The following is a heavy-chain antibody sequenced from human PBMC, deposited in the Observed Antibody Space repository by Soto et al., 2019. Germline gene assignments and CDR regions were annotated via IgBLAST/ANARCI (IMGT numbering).Heavy chain of an antibody. V-gene: IGHV1-2*04. CDR2: INPNSGGT. J-gene: IGHJ6*02. CDR3: ARGGGYYYYYGMDV. CDR1: GYTFTGYY. D-gene: IGHD3-16*01. Sequence: ASVQVSCKASGYTFTGYYMHWVRQAPGQGLEWMGWINPNSGGTNYAQKFQGWVTMTRDTSISTAYMELSRLRSDDTAVYYCARGGGYYYYYGMDVWGQGTTVTVS.